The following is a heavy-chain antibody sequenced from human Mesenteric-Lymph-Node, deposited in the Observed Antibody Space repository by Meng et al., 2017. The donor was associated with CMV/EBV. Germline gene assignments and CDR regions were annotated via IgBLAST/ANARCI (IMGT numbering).Heavy chain of an antibody. CDR2: IDPSDSYI. CDR1: GSIFTRYW. D-gene: IGHD2-2*01. CDR3: ARMGSSTSYFDY. Sequence: CKGSGSIFTRYWISSVRQMPWKGLEWMGRIDPSDSYINYSPSFQGHVTISADKSTSTAYLQWSNLKASDTAMYYCARMGSSTSYFDYWGQGTLVTVSS. J-gene: IGHJ4*02. V-gene: IGHV5-10-1*01.